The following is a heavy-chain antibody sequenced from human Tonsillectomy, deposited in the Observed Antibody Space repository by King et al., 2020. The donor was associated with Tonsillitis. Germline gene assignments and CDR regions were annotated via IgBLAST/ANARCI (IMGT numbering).Heavy chain of an antibody. CDR3: ARRMNDAFDI. CDR2: IYYSGST. J-gene: IGHJ3*02. CDR1: GGSISSSSYY. V-gene: IGHV4-39*01. D-gene: IGHD2-15*01. Sequence: QLQESGPGLVKPSETLSLTCTVSGGSISSSSYYWGWIRQPPGKGLEWIGSIYYSGSTYYNPSLKSRVTISGDTSKNQFSLKLSSVTAADTAVYYCARRMNDAFDIWGQGTMVTVSS.